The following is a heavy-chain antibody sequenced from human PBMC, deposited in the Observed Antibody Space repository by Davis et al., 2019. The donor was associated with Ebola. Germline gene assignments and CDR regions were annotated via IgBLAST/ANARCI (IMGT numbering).Heavy chain of an antibody. CDR1: GFTFSSYW. D-gene: IGHD3-3*01. CDR3: ARGPPKHYDFWSGYRAFDI. Sequence: GGSLRLSCAASGFTFSSYWMSWVRQAPGKGLEWVANIKQDGCEKYYVDSVKGRFTISRDNAKNTLYLQMNSLRDEDTAVYYCARGPPKHYDFWSGYRAFDIWGQGTMVTVSS. J-gene: IGHJ3*02. CDR2: IKQDGCEK. V-gene: IGHV3-7*01.